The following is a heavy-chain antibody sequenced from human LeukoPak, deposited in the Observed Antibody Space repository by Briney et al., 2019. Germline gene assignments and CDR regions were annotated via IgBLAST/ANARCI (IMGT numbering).Heavy chain of an antibody. V-gene: IGHV5-51*01. CDR1: GYHFPNYW. Sequence: GGSLQISCKGSGYHFPNYWIGGARQLPGKGLEWMGVIYPGDSDTRYSPSFQGQVTISADKSISTAYLQWSSLKASDTAMYYCARGFYYMHVWDKGPTVTVSS. CDR3: ARGFYYMHV. CDR2: IYPGDSDT. J-gene: IGHJ6*03.